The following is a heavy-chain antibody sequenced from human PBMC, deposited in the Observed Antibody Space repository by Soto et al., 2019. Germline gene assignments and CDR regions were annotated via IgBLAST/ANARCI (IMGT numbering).Heavy chain of an antibody. V-gene: IGHV3-21*01. CDR1: GFTFSSST. D-gene: IGHD2-15*01. Sequence: GGSLRLSCAASGFTFSSSTMNWVRQAPGQGLEWVSSISSTSAYIYYAASVKGRFTISRDNAQNSLYLQMNSLRAEDSAVYCCARVGSPGYCSGGYCPPPDYWGQGTLVTVS. CDR2: ISSTSAYI. CDR3: ARVGSPGYCSGGYCPPPDY. J-gene: IGHJ4*02.